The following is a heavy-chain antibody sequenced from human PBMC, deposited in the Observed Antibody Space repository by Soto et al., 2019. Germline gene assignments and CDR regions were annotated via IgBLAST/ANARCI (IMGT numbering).Heavy chain of an antibody. CDR1: GGTFSSSG. V-gene: IGHV1-69*11. J-gene: IGHJ6*02. CDR3: ARWPPPRYTADPSAVDV. CDR2: IVPSLDTT. D-gene: IGHD3-16*02. Sequence: QVHLVQSGTEVKKPGSSVKVSCKASGGTFSSSGFSWVRQAPGQGLEWMGMIVPSLDTTNYAQKFQARVTITADEVTSTAYMELRSLRSEDTAVYYCARWPPPRYTADPSAVDVWGQGTRVIVSS.